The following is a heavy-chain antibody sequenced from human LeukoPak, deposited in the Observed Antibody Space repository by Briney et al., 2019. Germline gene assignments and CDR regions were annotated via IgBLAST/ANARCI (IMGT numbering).Heavy chain of an antibody. D-gene: IGHD6-6*01. Sequence: PSETLSLTCTVSGGSLTSYYWSWIRQPAGKGLEWIGRIHTSGNTDYNPSLQSRVTMSVDTSKNQFSLKVTSVTAADTAVYYCAREGSMTARPFVSIDYWGQGTLVTVSS. CDR3: AREGSMTARPFVSIDY. J-gene: IGHJ4*02. V-gene: IGHV4-4*07. CDR2: IHTSGNT. CDR1: GGSLTSYY.